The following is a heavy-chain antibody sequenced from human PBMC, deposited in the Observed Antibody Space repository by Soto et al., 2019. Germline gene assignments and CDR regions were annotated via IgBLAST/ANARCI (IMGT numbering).Heavy chain of an antibody. J-gene: IGHJ4*02. Sequence: APVKVSCKASGYTFTTYSIGWVRQAPGQRLEWIGWISAYNGNTNYAQKLQGRVTMTTDTSTSTAYMELRSLRSDDTAVYYCARVGRQSFYDGFPVYWGQGTLVTVSS. CDR2: ISAYNGNT. D-gene: IGHD3-22*01. V-gene: IGHV1-18*04. CDR3: ARVGRQSFYDGFPVY. CDR1: GYTFTTYS.